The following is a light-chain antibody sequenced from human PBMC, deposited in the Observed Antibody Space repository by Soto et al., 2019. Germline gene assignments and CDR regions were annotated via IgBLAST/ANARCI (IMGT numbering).Light chain of an antibody. Sequence: EIVLTQSPGTLSLSPGERATLSCRATQYISSNNLAWYQQIPGQAPRLLIYDASTRATGISARFSGSGYGTEFTLTISSLQSEDFAVYFCQQCRNWPLTFGGGTKVDIK. CDR1: QYISSNN. J-gene: IGKJ4*01. CDR2: DAS. CDR3: QQCRNWPLT. V-gene: IGKV3D-20*02.